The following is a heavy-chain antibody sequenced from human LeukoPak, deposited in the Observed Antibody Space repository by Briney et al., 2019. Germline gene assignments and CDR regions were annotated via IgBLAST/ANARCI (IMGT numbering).Heavy chain of an antibody. J-gene: IGHJ4*02. CDR1: GFTFSSYE. V-gene: IGHV3-48*03. D-gene: IGHD2-8*01. CDR2: ISSSGSTI. Sequence: PGGSLRLSCAASGFTFSSYEMNWVRQAPGKGLEWVSYISSSGSTIYYADSVKGRFTISRDNAKNSLYLQMNSLRAEDTAVYYCAKEAKWCMLGDCWDYFDYWGQGTLVTVSS. CDR3: AKEAKWCMLGDCWDYFDY.